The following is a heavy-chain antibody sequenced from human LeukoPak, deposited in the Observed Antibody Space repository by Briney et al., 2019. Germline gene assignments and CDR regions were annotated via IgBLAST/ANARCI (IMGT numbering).Heavy chain of an antibody. CDR3: ARGPGSHFDY. CDR2: IYYSGST. Sequence: PSETLSLTCTVSGGSISSSSYYWGWIRQPPGKGLEWIGSIYYSGSTYYNPSLKSRVTISLDKSRNQFSLKLGSVTAADTAVYYCARGPGSHFDYWGQGTLVTVSS. D-gene: IGHD1-26*01. J-gene: IGHJ4*02. CDR1: GGSISSSSYY. V-gene: IGHV4-39*07.